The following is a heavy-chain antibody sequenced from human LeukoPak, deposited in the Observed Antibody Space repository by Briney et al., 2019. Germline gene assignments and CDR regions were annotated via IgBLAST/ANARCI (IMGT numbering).Heavy chain of an antibody. V-gene: IGHV3-23*01. D-gene: IGHD3-10*01. CDR3: AKDNTMIRGIIYCGMDV. CDR2: ITGSGRT. CDR1: GFTYSSYD. Sequence: GGSLRLSCAASGFTYSSYDMNWVRQAPEKGLEWVSTITGSGRTYYADSVTGRFTISRDNSKSTLYLQMNSLRAEDTAVYYCAKDNTMIRGIIYCGMDVWGQGTTVTVSS. J-gene: IGHJ6*02.